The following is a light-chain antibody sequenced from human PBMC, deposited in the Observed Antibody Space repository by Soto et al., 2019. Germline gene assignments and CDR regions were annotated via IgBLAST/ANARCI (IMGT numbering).Light chain of an antibody. CDR3: SSYTTTGTVL. Sequence: QSALTQSASVSGSPGQSITISCTGTSSDVGAYNHVSWYQQHPGQAPKLMIYDVINRPSGVSNRFSGSKSGNTASLTISGLQAEDEADYYCSSYTTTGTVLFGGGTKLTVL. J-gene: IGLJ3*02. CDR2: DVI. V-gene: IGLV2-14*03. CDR1: SSDVGAYNH.